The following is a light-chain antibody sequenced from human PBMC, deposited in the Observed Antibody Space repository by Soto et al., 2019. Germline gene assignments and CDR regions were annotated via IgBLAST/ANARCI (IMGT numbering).Light chain of an antibody. V-gene: IGKV3-15*01. J-gene: IGKJ1*01. Sequence: EMVMTQSPATLSVSPGERATLSCRASQSVSSNLAWYQQKPGQAPRLLIYGASTRATGIPARFSGSRSGTEFTLTTGSLQSEDFAVYYCQQYNNLPPWTFGQGTKVEIK. CDR1: QSVSSN. CDR2: GAS. CDR3: QQYNNLPPWT.